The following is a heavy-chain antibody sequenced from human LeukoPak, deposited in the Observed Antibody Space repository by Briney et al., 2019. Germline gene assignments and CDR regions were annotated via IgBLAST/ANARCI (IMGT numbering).Heavy chain of an antibody. CDR3: ARETLRLGGLSPLYSFDY. CDR1: GFTFSSYA. J-gene: IGHJ4*02. D-gene: IGHD3-16*02. Sequence: GGSLRLSCAASGFTFSSYAMHWVRQAPGKGLEWVAVISYDGSNKYYADSVKGRFTISRDNSKNTLYLQMNSLRAEDTAVYYCARETLRLGGLSPLYSFDYWGQGTLVTVSS. CDR2: ISYDGSNK. V-gene: IGHV3-30-3*01.